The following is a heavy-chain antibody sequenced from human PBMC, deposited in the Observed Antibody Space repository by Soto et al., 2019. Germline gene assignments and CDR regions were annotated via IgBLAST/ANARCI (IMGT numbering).Heavy chain of an antibody. D-gene: IGHD3-9*01. CDR2: ITSSGKYN. Sequence: PGGSLRLSCEGSGFRFRDYRINWFRQAPGKGLEWVSFITSSGKYNKYADSVKGRFTISRDNAKNSVHLQMNNLRAEDAAIYYSARGARYDTLTGYLWGQGTRVTVSS. CDR1: GFRFRDYR. CDR3: ARGARYDTLTGYL. V-gene: IGHV3-21*06. J-gene: IGHJ5*02.